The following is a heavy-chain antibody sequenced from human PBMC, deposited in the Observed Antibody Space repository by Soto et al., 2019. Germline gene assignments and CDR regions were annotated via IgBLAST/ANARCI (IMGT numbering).Heavy chain of an antibody. Sequence: GGSLRLSCAASGFTFSSYSMDCVRQAPEKGLEWVSSISSSSSYIYYADSVKGRFTISRDSAKNSLYLQMNSLRAGDTAVYYCARDATGGSSWYGYFDYWGQGTLVTVSS. CDR3: ARDATGGSSWYGYFDY. V-gene: IGHV3-21*01. D-gene: IGHD6-13*01. CDR1: GFTFSSYS. J-gene: IGHJ4*02. CDR2: ISSSSSYI.